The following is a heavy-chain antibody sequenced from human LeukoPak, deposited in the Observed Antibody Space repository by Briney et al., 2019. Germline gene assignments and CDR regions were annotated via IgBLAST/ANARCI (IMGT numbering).Heavy chain of an antibody. D-gene: IGHD1-1*01. CDR1: GFTFTSHV. Sequence: GGSLRLSCSASGFTFTSHVMHWVRQAPGKGLQYVSGISMNVQTTYYAGSVKGRFTISRDSSKNTVYLQMNSLTAEDTAVYYCVREGLERRTNSDYWGQGTLVSVSS. CDR2: ISMNVQTT. V-gene: IGHV3-64D*06. CDR3: VREGLERRTNSDY. J-gene: IGHJ4*02.